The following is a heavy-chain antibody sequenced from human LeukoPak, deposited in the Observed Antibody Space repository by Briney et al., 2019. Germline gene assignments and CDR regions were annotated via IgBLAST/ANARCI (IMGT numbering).Heavy chain of an antibody. J-gene: IGHJ4*02. Sequence: PSETLSLTCTVSGVSITTYYWSWLRQPPGKGLEWIGYIYHGGSANYHPTLNSRVSISAHTSNNQCPLTLNSVTAADTAVYYCARSRVWSGYWSNFDYWGQGTLVTVSS. CDR3: ARSRVWSGYWSNFDY. CDR1: GVSITTYY. D-gene: IGHD3-3*01. V-gene: IGHV4-59*01. CDR2: IYHGGSA.